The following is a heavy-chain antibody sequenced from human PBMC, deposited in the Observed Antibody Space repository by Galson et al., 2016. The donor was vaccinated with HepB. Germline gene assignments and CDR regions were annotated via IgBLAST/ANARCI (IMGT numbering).Heavy chain of an antibody. V-gene: IGHV3-48*01. CDR1: GLTSSRKG. CDR3: ARKGGIYSPWGY. J-gene: IGHJ4*02. D-gene: IGHD3-10*01. CDR2: ITSDSRNI. Sequence: SLRLSCAGSGLTSSRKGMGWVRQAPGKGLEWISYITSDSRNIYYADSVKGRFTISRDNGMNPLYLQMHSLRAEDTAVYYCARKGGIYSPWGYWGQGTLVTVSS.